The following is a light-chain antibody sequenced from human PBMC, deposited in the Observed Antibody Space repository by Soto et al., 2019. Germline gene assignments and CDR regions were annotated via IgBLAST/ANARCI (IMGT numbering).Light chain of an antibody. CDR2: LNSDGSH. CDR3: QTGGIGFWV. V-gene: IGLV4-69*01. CDR1: SGHSSYA. J-gene: IGLJ3*02. Sequence: QPVLTQSPSASASLGASVKLTCTLSSGHSSYAIAWHQQQPEKGPRYFMKLNSDGSHSNGDGIPDHFSGSSSGAERYLTLSSLQSEDEADYYCQTGGIGFWVFGVGTKLTVL.